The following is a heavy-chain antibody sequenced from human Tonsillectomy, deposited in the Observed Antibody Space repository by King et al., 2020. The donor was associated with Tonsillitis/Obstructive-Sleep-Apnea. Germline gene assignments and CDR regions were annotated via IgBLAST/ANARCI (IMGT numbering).Heavy chain of an antibody. CDR2: IDPEDGRT. CDR3: VIFSRARLERLNFSYCMDV. J-gene: IGHJ6*02. Sequence: VQLVQSGAEVKKPGASVKVSCKISGDSLSELSIYWVRQSPGKGLDWVGGIDPEDGRTVYAQKLQGRVTMTEDTSADTAYMELRSLRSEDTAAYYCVIFSRARLERLNFSYCMDVWGQGTPVTVSS. D-gene: IGHD1-1*01. CDR1: GDSLSELS. V-gene: IGHV1-24*01.